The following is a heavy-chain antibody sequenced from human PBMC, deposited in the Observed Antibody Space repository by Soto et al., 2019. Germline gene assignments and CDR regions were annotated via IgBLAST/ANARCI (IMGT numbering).Heavy chain of an antibody. CDR2: ISAYNGNT. J-gene: IGHJ4*02. D-gene: IGHD2-15*01. V-gene: IGHV1-18*01. CDR1: VYTFTSYG. CDR3: ASSIVVVAATQYYFDY. Sequence: GASVTVSCTASVYTFTSYGSIWVRQAPGQGLEWMGWISAYNGNTNYAQKFQGRVTITADKSTSTAYMELSSLRSEDTAVYYCASSIVVVAATQYYFDYWGQGTLVTVSS.